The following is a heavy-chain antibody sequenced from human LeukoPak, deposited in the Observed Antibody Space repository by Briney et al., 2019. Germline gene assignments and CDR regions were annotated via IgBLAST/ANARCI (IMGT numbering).Heavy chain of an antibody. J-gene: IGHJ4*02. D-gene: IGHD6-13*01. CDR2: IFYSGST. CDR1: GGSISTSSYY. V-gene: IGHV4-39*01. CDR3: ARHEVATILSSSWFGLFAY. Sequence: SETLPLTCTVSGGSISTSSYYWGWVRQPPGKGLEWIRNIFYSGSTYYSPSLKSRVTISLDTSRNQFSLKLNSVTAADTAVYYCARHEVATILSSSWFGLFAYWGQGTLVTVSS.